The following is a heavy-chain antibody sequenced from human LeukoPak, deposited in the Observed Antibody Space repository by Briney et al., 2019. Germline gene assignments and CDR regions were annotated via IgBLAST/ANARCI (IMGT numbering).Heavy chain of an antibody. D-gene: IGHD6-13*01. CDR1: GGSISDYY. CDR2: IYYSGST. J-gene: IGHJ4*02. Sequence: SETLSLTCTVSGGSISDYYWNWIRQPPGKGLEWIGYIYYSGSTNYTPSLKSRLTISVDTSKNQFSLKLSSVTAADTAVYYCARHLHSSSSNYFDYWGQGTLVTVSS. CDR3: ARHLHSSSSNYFDY. V-gene: IGHV4-59*08.